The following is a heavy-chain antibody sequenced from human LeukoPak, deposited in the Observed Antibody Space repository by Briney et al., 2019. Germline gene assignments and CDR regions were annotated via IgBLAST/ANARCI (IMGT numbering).Heavy chain of an antibody. CDR1: GFTFSSYA. CDR3: AKDLDYTTSGYYFDY. V-gene: IGHV3-23*01. J-gene: IGHJ4*02. Sequence: GGSLRLSCTASGFTFSSYAMNWVRQAPGKGLEWVSGIGAGGTFTYYADSVKGRFTTFRDNSRNTLYLQMNSLRADDTAVYYCAKDLDYTTSGYYFDYWGQGTLVTVSS. D-gene: IGHD4-11*01. CDR2: IGAGGTFT.